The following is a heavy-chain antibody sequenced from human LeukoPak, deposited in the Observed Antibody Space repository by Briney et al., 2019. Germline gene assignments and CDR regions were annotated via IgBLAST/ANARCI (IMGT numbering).Heavy chain of an antibody. CDR2: IYYSGST. Sequence: SETLSLTCTVSGGSISSSSYYWGWIRQPPGKGLEWIGSIYYSGSTYYNPSLKSRVTISVDTSKNQFSLKLSSVTAADTAVYYCARGLFSSSWYGGGRDNWFDPWGQGTLVTVSS. V-gene: IGHV4-39*01. D-gene: IGHD6-13*01. CDR3: ARGLFSSSWYGGGRDNWFDP. J-gene: IGHJ5*02. CDR1: GGSISSSSYY.